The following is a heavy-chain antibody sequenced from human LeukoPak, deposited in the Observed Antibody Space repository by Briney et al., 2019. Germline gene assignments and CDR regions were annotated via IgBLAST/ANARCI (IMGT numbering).Heavy chain of an antibody. D-gene: IGHD3-10*01. CDR1: GGSVSSYY. Sequence: PSETLSLTCTVSGGSVSSYYWSWIRQPPGKGLEWIGYIYTRGSTNDNPSLKSRVTMSVDTSKNQFSLKLTSVTAADTAVYYCARDFAKVMVRGVIPNWFDPWGQGTLVTVSS. V-gene: IGHV4-4*09. CDR3: ARDFAKVMVRGVIPNWFDP. CDR2: IYTRGST. J-gene: IGHJ5*02.